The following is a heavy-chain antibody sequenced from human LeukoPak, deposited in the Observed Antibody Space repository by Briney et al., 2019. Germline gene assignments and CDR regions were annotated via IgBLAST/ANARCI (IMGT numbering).Heavy chain of an antibody. D-gene: IGHD2-21*01. CDR1: GFTFDDYA. J-gene: IGHJ5*02. CDR3: VRNSGELGA. CDR2: IYSAGGT. V-gene: IGHV3-53*01. Sequence: GGSLRLSCAASGFTFDDYAMHWVRRAAGKGLEWVALIYSAGGTYYADSVKGRFTISRDNSKNTLHLQMNSLRAEDTAVYYCVRNSGELGAWGQGTLVTVSS.